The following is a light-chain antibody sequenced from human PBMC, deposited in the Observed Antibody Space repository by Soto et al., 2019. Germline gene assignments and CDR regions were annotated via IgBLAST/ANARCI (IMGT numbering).Light chain of an antibody. J-gene: IGLJ1*01. CDR1: FSNIGQNF. Sequence: QSVLTQPPSVSAAPGQKVTISCSGSFSNIGQNFVSWYQLVPGTAPKLLIYENNKRPSGVPDRFSGSKSGTSATLDITGLQTGDEADYCCGTWDSSLTFYVFATGTKVTVL. V-gene: IGLV1-51*02. CDR2: ENN. CDR3: GTWDSSLTFYV.